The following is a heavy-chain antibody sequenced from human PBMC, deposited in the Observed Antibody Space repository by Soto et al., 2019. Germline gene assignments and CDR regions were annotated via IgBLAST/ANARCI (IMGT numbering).Heavy chain of an antibody. CDR1: GFTFTSSA. CDR3: AADRWQLVGYYYYGMDV. J-gene: IGHJ6*02. CDR2: IVVGSGNT. V-gene: IGHV1-58*01. Sequence: SVKVSCKASGFTFTSSAVQCVRQARGQRLEWIGWIVVGSGNTNYAQKFQERVTITRDMSTSTAYMELSSLRSEDTAVYYCAADRWQLVGYYYYGMDVWGQGTTVTVSS. D-gene: IGHD6-6*01.